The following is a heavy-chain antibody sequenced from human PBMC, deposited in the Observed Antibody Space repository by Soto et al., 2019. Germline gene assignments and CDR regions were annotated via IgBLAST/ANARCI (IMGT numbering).Heavy chain of an antibody. Sequence: SETLSLTCTVSGASISGFCWSWIRKSAGKGLEWIGRIYATGTTDYNPSLKSRVMMSVDTSKKQFSLKLRSVTAADTAVYYCVRDGTKTLRDWFDPWGQGMSVTVSS. CDR2: IYATGTT. D-gene: IGHD1-1*01. V-gene: IGHV4-4*07. J-gene: IGHJ5*02. CDR1: GASISGFC. CDR3: VRDGTKTLRDWFDP.